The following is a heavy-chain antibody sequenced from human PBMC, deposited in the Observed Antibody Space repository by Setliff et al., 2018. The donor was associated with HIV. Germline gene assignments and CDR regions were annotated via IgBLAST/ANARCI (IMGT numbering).Heavy chain of an antibody. CDR1: GGSFSEYY. V-gene: IGHV4-34*01. CDR2: INHSGST. J-gene: IGHJ6*03. D-gene: IGHD5-12*01. Sequence: SETLSLTCAVYGGSFSEYYWSWIRQSPGKGLEWIGGINHSGSTHYNPPLKSRATISVDTSKNQFSLRLNSVTAADTAVYYCARGATLLPGYSDRWEYFYMDVWGKGTTVTVSS. CDR3: ARGATLLPGYSDRWEYFYMDV.